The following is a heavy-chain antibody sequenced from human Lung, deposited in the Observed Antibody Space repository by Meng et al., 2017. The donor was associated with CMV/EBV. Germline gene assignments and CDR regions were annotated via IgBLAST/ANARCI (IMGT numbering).Heavy chain of an antibody. CDR1: RGSFIGYY. Sequence: SETLSFTFPVQRGSFIGYYWSWIRQPPGKGLEWIGEINHSGSTNYNPSLKSRVTISVDTSKNQFSLKLSSVTAADTAVYYCARGWRFLEWLSRREYYFKDWGQGTLVTVSS. D-gene: IGHD3-3*01. J-gene: IGHJ4*01. CDR2: INHSGST. CDR3: ARGWRFLEWLSRREYYFKD. V-gene: IGHV4-34*01.